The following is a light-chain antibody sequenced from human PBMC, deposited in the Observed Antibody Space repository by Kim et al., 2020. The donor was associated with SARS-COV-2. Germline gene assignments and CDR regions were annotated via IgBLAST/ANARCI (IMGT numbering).Light chain of an antibody. CDR2: GAS. J-gene: IGKJ4*01. V-gene: IGKV3-20*01. CDR3: QQYGGSAP. Sequence: LSPGERATHSCRASQSITSNYLAWYQQKPGQTPKLLIYGASSRATGIPDRFSGSGSGTDFTLTISRLEPEDFAVYYCQQYGGSAPFGGGTKVDIK. CDR1: QSITSNY.